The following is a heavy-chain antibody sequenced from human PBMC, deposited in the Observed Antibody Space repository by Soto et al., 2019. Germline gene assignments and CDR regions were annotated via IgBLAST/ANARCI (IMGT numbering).Heavy chain of an antibody. D-gene: IGHD3-10*01. CDR3: VYGSGSYPY. J-gene: IGHJ4*02. Sequence: QVQFVESGGGLVKPGGSLRLSCAASGLIFSDSYMSWIRQAPGKGLEWVSYISSSGTTIYYADAVKGRFTVTRDNANNSLYLQMNSLRAEDTAVYYCVYGSGSYPYWGQGTLVTVSS. CDR2: ISSSGTTI. V-gene: IGHV3-11*01. CDR1: GLIFSDSY.